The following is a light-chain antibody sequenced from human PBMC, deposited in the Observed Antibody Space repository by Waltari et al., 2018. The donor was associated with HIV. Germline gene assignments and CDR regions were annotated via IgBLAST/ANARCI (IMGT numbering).Light chain of an antibody. CDR2: RND. J-gene: IGLJ2*01. V-gene: IGLV1-47*01. CDR1: SSNIGNNY. CDR3: AAWDDSLNGYVV. Sequence: QSVLPQPPSASGTPGQRVTISCSGSSSNIGNNYVSWNKQLPGPAPKLLTYRNDQRPSGVPDRFSGSKSGTSASLAISGLRSEDEADYYCAAWDDSLNGYVVFGGGTKLTVL.